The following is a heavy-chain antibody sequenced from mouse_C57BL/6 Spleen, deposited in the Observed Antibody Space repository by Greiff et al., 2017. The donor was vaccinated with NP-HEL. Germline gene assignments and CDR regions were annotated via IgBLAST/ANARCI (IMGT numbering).Heavy chain of an antibody. D-gene: IGHD1-1*01. Sequence: VQLQQSGPELVKPGASVKISCKASGYAFSSSWMNWVKQRPGKGLEWIGRIYTGDGDTNYNGKFKGKATRTADKSSITAYMQLSSLTSEDSAVYFWARENYYGSSDGAMDYWGQGTAVTVSS. J-gene: IGHJ4*01. CDR3: ARENYYGSSDGAMDY. CDR2: IYTGDGDT. CDR1: GYAFSSSW. V-gene: IGHV1-82*01.